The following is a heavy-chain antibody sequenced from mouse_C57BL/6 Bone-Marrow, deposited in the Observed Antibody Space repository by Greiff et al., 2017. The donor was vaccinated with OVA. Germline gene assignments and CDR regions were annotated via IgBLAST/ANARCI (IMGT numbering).Heavy chain of an antibody. CDR1: GYAFSSYW. Sequence: QVQLKQSGAELVKPGASVKISCKASGYAFSSYWMNWVKQRPGKGLEWIGLVYPYNGGTSYNQKFKGKATLTVDTSSSTAYMELNSLTSEDSAVYYCAVGFAYWGQGTLVTVSA. CDR3: AVGFAY. CDR2: VYPYNGGT. V-gene: IGHV1-80*01. J-gene: IGHJ3*01.